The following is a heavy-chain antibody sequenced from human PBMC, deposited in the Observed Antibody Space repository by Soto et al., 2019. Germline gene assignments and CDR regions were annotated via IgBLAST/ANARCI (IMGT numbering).Heavy chain of an antibody. V-gene: IGHV4-59*01. CDR1: GCSISSYY. D-gene: IGHD3-10*01. CDR2: IYYSGST. CDR3: ARDMGADKEDYYGSGSYYEGNYYYYGMDV. Sequence: SETPALTCSVSGCSISSYYWSWIRQPPGKGLEWIGYIYYSGSTNYNPSLKSRVTISVDTSKNQFSLKLSSVTAADTAVYYCARDMGADKEDYYGSGSYYEGNYYYYGMDVWGQGTTVT. J-gene: IGHJ6*02.